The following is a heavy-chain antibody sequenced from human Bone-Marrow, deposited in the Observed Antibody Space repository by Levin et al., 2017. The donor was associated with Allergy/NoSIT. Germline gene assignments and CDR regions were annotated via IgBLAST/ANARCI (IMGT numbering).Heavy chain of an antibody. D-gene: IGHD4-11*01. V-gene: IGHV4-38-2*01. CDR2: IFRSGNT. CDR1: GYSIRSGYY. J-gene: IGHJ4*02. CDR3: ARGGGVATTGASDH. Sequence: SQTLSLTCAVSGYSIRSGYYWGWIRQPPGKGLEWIGNIFRSGNTDYNASLKSRVTISVDTSKNQFSLSLRSVTAADTAVYYCARGGGVATTGASDHWGQGILVTVSS.